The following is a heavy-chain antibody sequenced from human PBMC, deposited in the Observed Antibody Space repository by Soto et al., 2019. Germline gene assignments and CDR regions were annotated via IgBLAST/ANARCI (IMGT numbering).Heavy chain of an antibody. CDR2: ITGSASVT. D-gene: IGHD5-12*01. Sequence: EVQLLESGGGLVQPGGSLRLSCAASGLTFSSYAMSWVRQAPGKGLEWVSGITGSASVTYYADSVKGRFTISRDNSKNTQYLQMNSLRAEDTAVYYCAKGRDIWDYWGQGILVTVSS. V-gene: IGHV3-23*01. CDR3: AKGRDIWDY. J-gene: IGHJ4*02. CDR1: GLTFSSYA.